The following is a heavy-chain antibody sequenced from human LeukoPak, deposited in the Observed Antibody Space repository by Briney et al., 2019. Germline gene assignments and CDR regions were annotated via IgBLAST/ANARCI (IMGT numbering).Heavy chain of an antibody. V-gene: IGHV3-23*01. D-gene: IGHD6-19*01. CDR1: GFTFSSYA. Sequence: GGSLRLSCAASGFTFSSYAMSWVRQAPGKGLEWVSAISGSGGSTYYADSVKGRFTISRDNSKNTLYLQMNSLRAEDTAVYYCAKDVTEYSSGPSYYFDYWGQGTLVTVSS. CDR3: AKDVTEYSSGPSYYFDY. J-gene: IGHJ4*02. CDR2: ISGSGGST.